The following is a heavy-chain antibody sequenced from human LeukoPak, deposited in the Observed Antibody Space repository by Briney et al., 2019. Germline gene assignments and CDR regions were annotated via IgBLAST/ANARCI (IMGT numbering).Heavy chain of an antibody. CDR1: GGSISSGGYY. D-gene: IGHD6-19*01. V-gene: IGHV4-31*03. J-gene: IGHJ4*02. Sequence: SETLSLTCTVSGGSISSGGYYWSWIRQHPGKGLEWIGYIYYSGSTYYNPSLKSRVTISVDTSKNQFSLKLSSVTAADTAVYYCAGALTEQWLVGNWVQGTLVTVSS. CDR2: IYYSGST. CDR3: AGALTEQWLVGN.